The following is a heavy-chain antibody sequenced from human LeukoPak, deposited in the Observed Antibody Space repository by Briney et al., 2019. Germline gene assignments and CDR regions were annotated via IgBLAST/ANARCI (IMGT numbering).Heavy chain of an antibody. Sequence: TSETLSLTCTVSGGSISSSSYYWGWIRQPPGKGLEWIGSIYYSGSTYYNPSPKSRVTISVDTSKNQFSLKLSSVTAADTAVYYCARDECLGELSFCQSDYWGQGTLVTVSS. J-gene: IGHJ4*02. CDR3: ARDECLGELSFCQSDY. CDR1: GGSISSSSYY. D-gene: IGHD3-16*02. V-gene: IGHV4-39*01. CDR2: IYYSGST.